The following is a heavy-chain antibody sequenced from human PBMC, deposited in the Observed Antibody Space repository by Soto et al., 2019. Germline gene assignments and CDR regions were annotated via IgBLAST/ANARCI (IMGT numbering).Heavy chain of an antibody. CDR3: AREEQQLVRSDAFDI. D-gene: IGHD6-13*01. CDR2: IKQDGSEK. J-gene: IGHJ3*02. V-gene: IGHV3-7*04. Sequence: PGGSLGLSCAAYGFTFSSYWMSWVRQAPGKGLEWVANIKQDGSEKYYVDSVKGRFTISRDNAKNSLYLQMNSLRAEDTAVYYCAREEQQLVRSDAFDIWGQGTMVTVSS. CDR1: GFTFSSYW.